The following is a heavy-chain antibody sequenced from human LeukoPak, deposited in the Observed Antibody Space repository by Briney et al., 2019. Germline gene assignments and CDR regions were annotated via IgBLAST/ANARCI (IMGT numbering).Heavy chain of an antibody. Sequence: GGSLRLSCATSGITFSNCAMSWVRQAPGEGLEWVSTISASGGSTYYADSVEGRFTTSRDNSKNTVYLQMSSLRAEDTAVYFCAKGTGSSGWRYYFDYWGQGTLVTVSS. D-gene: IGHD6-19*01. CDR1: GITFSNCA. CDR2: ISASGGST. CDR3: AKGTGSSGWRYYFDY. V-gene: IGHV3-23*01. J-gene: IGHJ4*02.